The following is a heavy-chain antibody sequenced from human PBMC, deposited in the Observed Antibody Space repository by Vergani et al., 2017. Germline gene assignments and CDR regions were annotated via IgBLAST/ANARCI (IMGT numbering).Heavy chain of an antibody. CDR1: GGSISSGDYS. J-gene: IGHJ4*02. Sequence: QLQLQESGSGLVKPSQTLSLTCAVSGGSISSGDYSWSWIRHPPGKVLEWIGYIYHSGSTYYNPSLKSRVTISVARSKNQFSLKLSSVTAADTAVYYCARVPIGSQLLREPEWNPFDYWGQGTLVTVSS. D-gene: IGHD1-1*01. V-gene: IGHV4-30-2*01. CDR3: ARVPIGSQLLREPEWNPFDY. CDR2: IYHSGST.